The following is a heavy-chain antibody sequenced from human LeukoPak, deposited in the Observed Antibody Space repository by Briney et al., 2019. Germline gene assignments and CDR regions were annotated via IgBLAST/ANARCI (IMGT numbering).Heavy chain of an antibody. D-gene: IGHD3-22*01. CDR2: INHSGST. CDR3: ARVPGYMIEDYFDY. V-gene: IGHV4-39*07. CDR1: GGSISTSSYY. Sequence: SETLSLNCTVYGGSISTSSYYWVWVRQPPGKGLEWIGEINHSGSTNYNPSLRSLVTIPVDTSKNQFSLKMSFVTAADTAVYYCARVPGYMIEDYFDYWGQGTLVTVSS. J-gene: IGHJ4*02.